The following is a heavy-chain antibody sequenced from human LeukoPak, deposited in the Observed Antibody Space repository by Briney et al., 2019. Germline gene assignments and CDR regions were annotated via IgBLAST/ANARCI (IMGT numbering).Heavy chain of an antibody. V-gene: IGHV4-39*01. Sequence: PSETLSLTCTVSGDSIRSGTYYWGWIRQPPGKGLEWIGSIYYSGSTYYNPSLKSRVTISVDTSKNQFSVKLSSVTAADTAVVYCARYLPYSGGGREWFDPWGQGTLVTVSS. CDR3: ARYLPYSGGGREWFDP. J-gene: IGHJ5*02. D-gene: IGHD2-15*01. CDR2: IYYSGST. CDR1: GDSIRSGTYY.